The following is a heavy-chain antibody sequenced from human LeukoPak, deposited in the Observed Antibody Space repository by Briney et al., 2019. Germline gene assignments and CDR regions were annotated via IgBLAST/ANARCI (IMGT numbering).Heavy chain of an antibody. J-gene: IGHJ3*02. Sequence: GGSLRLSCAASGFTFSSYWMHWVRQAPGKGLVWVSRINSDGSSTSYADSVKGRFTISRDNAKNTLYLQMNSLRAEDTAVYYCARDNRLSAYAMEDAFDIWGQGTMVTVSS. CDR3: ARDNRLSAYAMEDAFDI. CDR1: GFTFSSYW. CDR2: INSDGSST. D-gene: IGHD5-18*01. V-gene: IGHV3-74*01.